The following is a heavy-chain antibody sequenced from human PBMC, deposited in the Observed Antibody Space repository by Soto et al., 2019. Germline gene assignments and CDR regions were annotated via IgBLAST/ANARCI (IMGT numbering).Heavy chain of an antibody. Sequence: ASVTVSCKTSGHSFTSYYMYWVRQAPGQGLEWMGIINPSGGSTSYAQKFQGRVTMTRDTSTSTVYMELSSLRSEDTAVYYCARGGRESSGWFNWGQGTLVTVS. V-gene: IGHV1-46*03. CDR1: GHSFTSYY. CDR2: INPSGGST. CDR3: ARGGRESSGWFN. J-gene: IGHJ4*02. D-gene: IGHD6-19*01.